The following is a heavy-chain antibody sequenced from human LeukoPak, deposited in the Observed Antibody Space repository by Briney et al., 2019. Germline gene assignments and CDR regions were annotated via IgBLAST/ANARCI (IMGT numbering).Heavy chain of an antibody. CDR1: GGSISSYY. CDR3: ARHKGSSWSYYFDY. V-gene: IGHV4-59*08. Sequence: SETLSLTCTVSGGSISSYYWGWIRQPPGKGLEWIGYIYHSGSTNYNPSLKSRVTISVDTSKNQFSLKLSSVTAADTAAYYCARHKGSSWSYYFDYWGQGTLVTVSS. D-gene: IGHD6-13*01. CDR2: IYHSGST. J-gene: IGHJ4*02.